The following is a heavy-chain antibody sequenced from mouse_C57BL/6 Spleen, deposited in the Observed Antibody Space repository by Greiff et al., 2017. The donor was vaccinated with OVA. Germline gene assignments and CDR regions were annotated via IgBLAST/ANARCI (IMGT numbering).Heavy chain of an antibody. CDR2: ISYSGST. Sequence: EVQLQESGPGMVKPSQSLSLTCTVTGYSITSGYDWHWIRHFPGNKLEWMGYISYSGSTNYNPSLKSRISITHDTSKNHFFLKLNSVTTEDTATYDCARDRHYGSSYGYFDVWGTGTTVTVSS. V-gene: IGHV3-1*01. J-gene: IGHJ1*03. CDR3: ARDRHYGSSYGYFDV. CDR1: GYSITSGYD. D-gene: IGHD1-1*01.